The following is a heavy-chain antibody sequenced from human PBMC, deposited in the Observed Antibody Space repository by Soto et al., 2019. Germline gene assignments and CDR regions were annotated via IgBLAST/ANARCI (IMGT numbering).Heavy chain of an antibody. CDR2: IYYSGST. J-gene: IGHJ4*02. V-gene: IGHV4-39*01. D-gene: IGHD3-22*01. CDR3: ARVDDYESSGYHLAYFDY. Sequence: QLQLQESGPGLVKPSETLSLTCHVSGGSISSSSYYWGWVRQPPRKGLEWIGSIYYSGSTYYNPSLESRVTLSVDTSKNRFSLKLSSVTAADTAVYYCARVDDYESSGYHLAYFDYWGQGTLVPVSS. CDR1: GGSISSSSYY.